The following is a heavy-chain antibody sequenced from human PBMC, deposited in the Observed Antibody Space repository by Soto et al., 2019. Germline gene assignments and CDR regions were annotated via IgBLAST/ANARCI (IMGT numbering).Heavy chain of an antibody. J-gene: IGHJ4*02. V-gene: IGHV3-30-3*01. D-gene: IGHD6-13*01. CDR3: ARGGFGSWPYYFDY. Sequence: GGSLRLSCAASGFTFSSYAMHWVRQAPGKGLEWVAVISYDGSNKYYADSVKGRFTISRDNSKNTLYLQMNSLRAEDTAVYYCARGGFGSWPYYFDYWGQGTLVTVSS. CDR2: ISYDGSNK. CDR1: GFTFSSYA.